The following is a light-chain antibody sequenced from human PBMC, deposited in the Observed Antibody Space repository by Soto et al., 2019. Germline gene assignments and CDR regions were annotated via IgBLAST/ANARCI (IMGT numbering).Light chain of an antibody. J-gene: IGKJ4*01. V-gene: IGKV1-39*01. Sequence: DIQMTQSPSSLSASVGDRVTISCRASQSTSRYLNWYQQKPGKAPKLLIYAASSLRSGVPSRFSGSGSGTDFTLTISSLQTEDFATYYCQQSSITPLTFGGGTKVEI. CDR1: QSTSRY. CDR3: QQSSITPLT. CDR2: AAS.